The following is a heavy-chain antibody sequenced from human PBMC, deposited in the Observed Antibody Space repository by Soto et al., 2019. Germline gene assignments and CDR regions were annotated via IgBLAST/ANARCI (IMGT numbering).Heavy chain of an antibody. CDR1: GGSFSGYY. CDR2: INHSGST. V-gene: IGHV4-34*01. Sequence: PSETLSLTCAVYGGSFSGYYWSWIRQPPGKGLEWIGEINHSGSTNYNPSLKSRVTISVDTSKNQFSLKLSSVTAADTAVYYCARGKGGRDYYYYYGMDVWGQGTTVTVSS. CDR3: ARGKGGRDYYYYYGMDV. J-gene: IGHJ6*02.